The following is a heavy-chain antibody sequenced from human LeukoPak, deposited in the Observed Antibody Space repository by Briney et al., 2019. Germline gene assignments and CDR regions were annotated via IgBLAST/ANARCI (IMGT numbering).Heavy chain of an antibody. Sequence: GVSLRLSCAASGFTFSSYWMHWVRQVPGKGLVWVSRINTYGSTTSYADSVKGRFTISRANAKNTLYLQMNSLRAEDTGVSYCTIDLTGPFDDWGQGTLVTVSS. CDR3: TIDLTGPFDD. J-gene: IGHJ4*02. V-gene: IGHV3-74*01. CDR1: GFTFSSYW. CDR2: INTYGSTT. D-gene: IGHD3-9*01.